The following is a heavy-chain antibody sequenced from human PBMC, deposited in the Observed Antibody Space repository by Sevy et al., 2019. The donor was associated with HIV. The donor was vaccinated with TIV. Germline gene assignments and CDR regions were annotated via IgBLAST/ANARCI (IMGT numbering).Heavy chain of an antibody. CDR1: GFTFSGYA. J-gene: IGHJ6*02. D-gene: IGHD1-1*01. CDR2: ISYDGSKK. V-gene: IGHV3-30*04. CDR3: AREGNEYNMEV. Sequence: GGSLRLSCAASGFTFSGYAMHWVRQAPGKGLEWVAVISYDGSKKYYGDFVKGRFTLSRDNSKNKLYLQMNSLRAEDTAVYYCAREGNEYNMEVWGQGTTVTVSS.